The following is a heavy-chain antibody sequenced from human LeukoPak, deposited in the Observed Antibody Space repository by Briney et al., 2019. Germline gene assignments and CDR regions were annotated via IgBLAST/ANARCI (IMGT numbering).Heavy chain of an antibody. Sequence: KPSETLSLTCAVYGGSFSGYYWSWIRQPPGKGLEWIGEINHSGSTNYNPSLKSRVTISVDTSKNQFSLKLSSVTAADTAVYYCARGLRRIAAAGTLLYNWFDPWGQGTLVTVSS. CDR3: ARGLRRIAAAGTLLYNWFDP. CDR1: GGSFSGYY. CDR2: INHSGST. V-gene: IGHV4-34*01. J-gene: IGHJ5*02. D-gene: IGHD6-13*01.